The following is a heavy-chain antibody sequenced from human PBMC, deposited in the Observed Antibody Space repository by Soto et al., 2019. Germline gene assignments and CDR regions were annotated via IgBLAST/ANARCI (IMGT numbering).Heavy chain of an antibody. CDR3: ARDGDYFGSGSPPLLSR. Sequence: QVQLQESGPGLVKPSQTLSLTCTVSGGSITSGGYCWTWIRQHPVKGLEWMGHIYYSGSTSYNPSLKSRVLISISTSKNQFSLKLMSVTAADTAVYYCARDGDYFGSGSPPLLSRWGQGTLVTVSS. V-gene: IGHV4-31*03. J-gene: IGHJ4*02. CDR2: IYYSGST. D-gene: IGHD3-10*01. CDR1: GGSITSGGYC.